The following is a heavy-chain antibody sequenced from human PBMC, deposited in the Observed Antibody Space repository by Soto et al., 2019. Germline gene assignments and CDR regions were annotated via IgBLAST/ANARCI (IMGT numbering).Heavy chain of an antibody. CDR3: ATCPSNTVVGATDCYFDY. V-gene: IGHV5-51*01. CDR1: GYSFTSYW. D-gene: IGHD1-26*01. Sequence: PGESLKISCKGSGYSFTSYWIGWVRQMPGKGLEWMGIIYPGDSDTGYSPSFQGQVTISADKSISTAYLQWSSLKASDPAMYYCATCPSNTVVGATDCYFDYWGQGTLVTVSS. J-gene: IGHJ4*02. CDR2: IYPGDSDT.